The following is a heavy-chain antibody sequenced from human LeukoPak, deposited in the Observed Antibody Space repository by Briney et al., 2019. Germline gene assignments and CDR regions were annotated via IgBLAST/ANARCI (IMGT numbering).Heavy chain of an antibody. CDR2: IYYSGTT. D-gene: IGHD2-15*01. CDR1: GGSFSGYY. Sequence: SETLSLTCAVYGGSFSGYYWSWIRQPPGKGPEWIGYIYYSGTTSYNPSLKGRVTISIDTSNNHFSLKLRSVTAGDTAVYYCARGWPDYYSMDIWGPGTTVTVSS. J-gene: IGHJ6*02. CDR3: ARGWPDYYSMDI. V-gene: IGHV4-59*01.